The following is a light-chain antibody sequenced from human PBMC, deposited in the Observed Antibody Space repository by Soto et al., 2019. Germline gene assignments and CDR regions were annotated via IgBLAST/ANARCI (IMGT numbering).Light chain of an antibody. Sequence: LLTQSPATLSLSPGDSATLSCRASQSVTTYLAWYHQKPGQAPRLLIYDVSNRATGIPARFSGSGSGTDFTLTISSLEPEDFGVYFCHQRSNLPPEYTFGQGTKLEI. CDR2: DVS. CDR3: HQRSNLPPEYT. V-gene: IGKV3-11*01. CDR1: QSVTTY. J-gene: IGKJ2*01.